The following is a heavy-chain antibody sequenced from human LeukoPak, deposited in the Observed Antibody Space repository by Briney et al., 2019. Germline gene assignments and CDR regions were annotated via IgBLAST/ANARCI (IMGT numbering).Heavy chain of an antibody. CDR3: AKHARTSYYYYGMDV. Sequence: GGSLRLSCAASGFTVSSKYMSWVRQAPGKGLEWVSAISGSGGSTYYADSVKGRFTISRDNSKNTLYLQMNSLRAEDTAVYYCAKHARTSYYYYGMDVWGQGTTVTVSS. CDR1: GFTVSSKY. J-gene: IGHJ6*02. V-gene: IGHV3-23*01. CDR2: ISGSGGST. D-gene: IGHD1-14*01.